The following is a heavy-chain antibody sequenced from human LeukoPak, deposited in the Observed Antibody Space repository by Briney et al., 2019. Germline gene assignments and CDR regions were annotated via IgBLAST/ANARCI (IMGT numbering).Heavy chain of an antibody. CDR2: INHSGST. V-gene: IGHV4-34*01. J-gene: IGHJ5*02. CDR1: GGSFSGYY. CDR3: AVEYSSSDWFDP. D-gene: IGHD6-6*01. Sequence: PSETLSLTCAVYGGSFSGYYWSWIRQPPGKGLEWIGEINHSGSTNYNPSLKSRVTISVDTSKNQFSLKLSSVTAGDTAVYCCAVEYSSSDWFDPWGQGTLVTVSS.